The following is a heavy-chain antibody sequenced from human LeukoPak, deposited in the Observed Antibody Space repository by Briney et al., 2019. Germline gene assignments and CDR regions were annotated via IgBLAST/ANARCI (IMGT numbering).Heavy chain of an antibody. CDR2: IYHSGST. D-gene: IGHD1-26*01. CDR3: ASAIEVGAMTPFDY. Sequence: SETLSLTCTVSGYSISSGDHWGWSRPPPGKGLEGIGSIYHSGSTYYNPSLKSRVTISVDTSKKQLSLKLSSVTAADTAVYYCASAIEVGAMTPFDYWGQGTLVTVSS. V-gene: IGHV4-38-2*02. CDR1: GYSISSGDH. J-gene: IGHJ4*02.